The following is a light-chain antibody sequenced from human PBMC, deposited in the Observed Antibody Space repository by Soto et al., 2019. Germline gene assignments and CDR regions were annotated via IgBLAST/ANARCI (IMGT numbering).Light chain of an antibody. V-gene: IGLV2-14*01. CDR2: EVS. J-gene: IGLJ1*01. CDR1: SSDVGGYNY. Sequence: QSALAQPASVSGSPGQSITISCTGTSSDVGGYNYVSWYQQHPGKAPKLMIYEVSNRPSGVSNRFSGSKSGNTASLTISGLQAEDEADYYCSSYTSSSTPEVFGTGTRSPS. CDR3: SSYTSSSTPEV.